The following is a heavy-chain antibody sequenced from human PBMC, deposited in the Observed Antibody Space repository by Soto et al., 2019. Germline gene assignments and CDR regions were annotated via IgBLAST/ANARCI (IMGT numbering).Heavy chain of an antibody. CDR2: IYYTGSA. V-gene: IGHV4-59*08. CDR1: DDSISTYY. CDR3: ARLKVATKTRRWFAS. Sequence: SETLSLTCSVSDDSISTYYWSWIRQPPGKGLEWIGFIYYTGSANYNPSLKSRAIISVDTSKNQFSLKLNSVTAADTAVYYCARLKVATKTRRWFASWGQGTLVTVSS. D-gene: IGHD5-12*01. J-gene: IGHJ5*01.